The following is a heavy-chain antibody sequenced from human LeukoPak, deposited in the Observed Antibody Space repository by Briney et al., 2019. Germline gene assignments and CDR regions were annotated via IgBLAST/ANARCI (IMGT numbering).Heavy chain of an antibody. CDR1: GFTFSSYA. D-gene: IGHD1-26*01. J-gene: IGHJ4*02. CDR2: ISGGGGST. CDR3: AKDGSYRTGHFDY. Sequence: GGSLRLSCAASGFTFSSYAMTWVRQTPGKGLEWVSAISGGGGSTYYADSVKGRFTISRDISKNTLYLQMNSLRAEDTAVYYCAKDGSYRTGHFDYWGQGTLVTVSS. V-gene: IGHV3-23*01.